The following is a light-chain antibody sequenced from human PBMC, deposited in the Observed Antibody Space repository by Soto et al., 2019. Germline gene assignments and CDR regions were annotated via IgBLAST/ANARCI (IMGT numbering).Light chain of an antibody. Sequence: EIGLTQSPGTLSLSPGESATLSCGASASVSSSYLAWYQQKPGQAPRLLIYGATTRLRGVPDRFSGSGTGTDFTLTISRLEHEDFEVYCCQQYGSSPFNFGPGTKVDI. CDR1: ASVSSSY. V-gene: IGKV3-20*01. CDR2: GAT. J-gene: IGKJ3*01. CDR3: QQYGSSPFN.